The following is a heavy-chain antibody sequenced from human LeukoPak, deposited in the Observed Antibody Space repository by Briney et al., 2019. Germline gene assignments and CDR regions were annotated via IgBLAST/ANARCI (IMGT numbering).Heavy chain of an antibody. CDR1: GFTFSSYA. V-gene: IGHV3-23*01. CDR2: ISGSGGST. Sequence: GGSLRLSRAASGFTFSSYAMSWVRQAPGKGLEWVSAISGSGGSTYYADSVKGRFTISRDNSKNTLYLQMNSLRAEDTAVYYCATLPYDSSGYYEFWGQGTLVTVSS. CDR3: ATLPYDSSGYYEF. J-gene: IGHJ4*02. D-gene: IGHD3-22*01.